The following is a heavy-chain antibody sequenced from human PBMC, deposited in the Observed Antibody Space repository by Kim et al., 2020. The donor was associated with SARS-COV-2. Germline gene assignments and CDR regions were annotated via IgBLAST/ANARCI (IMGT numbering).Heavy chain of an antibody. CDR1: GFSVSDNF. CDR2: IYSDVDT. V-gene: IGHV3-53*01. Sequence: GGSLRLSCAASGFSVSDNFMSWVRQAPGKGLEWVSVIYSDVDTNYADSVKGRFTISRDNSKNTVYLLMNSLRAEDTAVYYCARPHSRRFPYALDVWGQGTTVTVSS. CDR3: ARPHSRRFPYALDV. D-gene: IGHD6-13*01. J-gene: IGHJ6*02.